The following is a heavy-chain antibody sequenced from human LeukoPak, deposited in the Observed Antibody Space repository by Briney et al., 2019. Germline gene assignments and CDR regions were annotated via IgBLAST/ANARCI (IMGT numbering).Heavy chain of an antibody. D-gene: IGHD3-22*01. J-gene: IGHJ4*02. Sequence: GGSLRLSCAASGFTFSSYGMHWVRQAPGKGLEWVAFIRYDGSNKYYADSVKGRFTISRDNSKNTLYLQMNSLRAEDTAVYYCARDRGHDSSGYEDYWGQGTLVTVSS. CDR3: ARDRGHDSSGYEDY. V-gene: IGHV3-30*02. CDR2: IRYDGSNK. CDR1: GFTFSSYG.